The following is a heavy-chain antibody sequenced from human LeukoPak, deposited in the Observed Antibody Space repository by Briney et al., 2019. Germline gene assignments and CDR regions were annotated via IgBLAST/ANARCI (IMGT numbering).Heavy chain of an antibody. Sequence: GASLRLSCAASGFIFSNYAMYWVRQALGKGLEWVSAISGRSNNTYYADSVKGRFTISRDSSKNTLYLQMNSLRADDTAVYYCAKWGDYDVLTGYYVSDFWGQGTLVTVSS. D-gene: IGHD3-9*01. J-gene: IGHJ4*02. CDR1: GFIFSNYA. V-gene: IGHV3-23*01. CDR3: AKWGDYDVLTGYYVSDF. CDR2: ISGRSNNT.